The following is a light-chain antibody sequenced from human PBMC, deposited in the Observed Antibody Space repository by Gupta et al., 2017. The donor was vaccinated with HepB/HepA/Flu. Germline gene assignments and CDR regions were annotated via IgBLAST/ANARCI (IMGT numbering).Light chain of an antibody. CDR2: GNN. V-gene: IGLV1-40*01. CDR1: RSNIGAGYD. CDR3: QSYDNSLSGWV. Sequence: QSVLTQPPSVSGAPGQRVTISCTGSRSNIGAGYDVHWYQQVPGTAPKLLIHGNNNRPSGVPDRFSGSKSGTSASLAITGLQAEDEADYYCQSYDNSLSGWVFGGGTKLTAL. J-gene: IGLJ2*01.